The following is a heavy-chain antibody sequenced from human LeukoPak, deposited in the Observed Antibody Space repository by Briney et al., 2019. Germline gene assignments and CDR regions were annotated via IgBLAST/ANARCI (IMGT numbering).Heavy chain of an antibody. J-gene: IGHJ4*02. V-gene: IGHV4-34*01. CDR3: ARRYRRLHFDY. Sequence: SETLSLTCAVYGGSFSGYYWSWLRQPPGKELEWIGEINHSGSTNYNPSLKSRVTISVDTSKNQFSLKLSSVTAANTAVYYCARRYRRLHFDYWGQGTLVTVSS. CDR2: INHSGST. D-gene: IGHD3-16*01. CDR1: GGSFSGYY.